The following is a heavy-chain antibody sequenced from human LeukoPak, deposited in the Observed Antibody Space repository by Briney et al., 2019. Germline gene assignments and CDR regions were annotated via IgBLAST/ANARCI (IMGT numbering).Heavy chain of an antibody. D-gene: IGHD1-26*01. CDR2: ISSSSSYI. CDR3: ARDISGHYSVDY. V-gene: IGHV3-21*01. J-gene: IGHJ4*02. CDR1: GFTFSSYS. Sequence: PGGSLRLSCAASGFTFSSYSMNWVRQAPGKGLEWVSSISSSSSYIYYADSVKGRFTISRDNAKNSLYLQMNTLRAEDTALYYCARDISGHYSVDYWGQGTLVTVSS.